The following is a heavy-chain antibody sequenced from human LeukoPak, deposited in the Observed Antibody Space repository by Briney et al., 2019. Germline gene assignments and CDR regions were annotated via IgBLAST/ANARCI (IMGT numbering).Heavy chain of an antibody. J-gene: IGHJ5*02. V-gene: IGHV1-46*01. D-gene: IGHD3-22*01. CDR2: INPSGGST. Sequence: ASVKVSCKASGYTFARYYIHWVRQAPGQGLEWMGIINPSGGSTRYAQKFQGRVTMTRETSTSTVYMELSSLRSDDTAVYYCARGGYYDSSGSFDPWGQGTLVTVSS. CDR1: GYTFARYY. CDR3: ARGGYYDSSGSFDP.